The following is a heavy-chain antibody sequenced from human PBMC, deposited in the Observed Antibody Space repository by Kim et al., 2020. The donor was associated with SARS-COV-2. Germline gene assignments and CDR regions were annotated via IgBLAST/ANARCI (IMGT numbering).Heavy chain of an antibody. CDR2: MSSSSSYI. Sequence: GGFLRLSCAASGFTFNKYIMNWVRQAPGKGLEGVSSMSSSSSYIYYADSVKGRFTISRDNAKNSLYLQMNSLRAEDTAVYYCARAGTYSSSRTFDYWGRGTLVTVSS. J-gene: IGHJ4*02. V-gene: IGHV3-21*01. CDR1: GFTFNKYI. CDR3: ARAGTYSSSRTFDY. D-gene: IGHD6-13*01.